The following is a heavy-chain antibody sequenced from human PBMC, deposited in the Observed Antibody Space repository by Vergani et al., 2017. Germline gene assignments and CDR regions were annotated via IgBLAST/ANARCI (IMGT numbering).Heavy chain of an antibody. J-gene: IGHJ6*02. Sequence: QVQLVQSGTEVRTPGASVKVSCKASGYTFTSYGLSWVRQAPGQGLEWMGWISSYNDHTNYAQKFRGRGTMTTDTSTKTAYIELRSLRSDDTAVYYCARAVFFRGYSCNSGYGDDFYYYGMDVWGQGTTVIVSS. CDR3: ARAVFFRGYSCNSGYGDDFYYYGMDV. CDR2: ISSYNDHT. CDR1: GYTFTSYG. D-gene: IGHD4/OR15-4a*01. V-gene: IGHV1-18*01.